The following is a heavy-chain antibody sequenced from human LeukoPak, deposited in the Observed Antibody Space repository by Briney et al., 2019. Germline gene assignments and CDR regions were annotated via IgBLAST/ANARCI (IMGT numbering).Heavy chain of an antibody. Sequence: GRSLRLSCAASGFTFDDYAMHWVRQAPGKGLEWVSGISWNSGSIGYADSVKGRFTISRDNAKNSLYLQMNSLRAEDTALYYCAKDNEMATFFDYWGQGTLVTVSS. CDR1: GFTFDDYA. J-gene: IGHJ4*02. CDR3: AKDNEMATFFDY. D-gene: IGHD5-24*01. V-gene: IGHV3-9*01. CDR2: ISWNSGSI.